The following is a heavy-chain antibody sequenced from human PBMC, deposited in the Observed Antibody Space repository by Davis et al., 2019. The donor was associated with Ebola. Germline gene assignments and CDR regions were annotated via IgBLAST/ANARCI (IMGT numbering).Heavy chain of an antibody. CDR3: TTRIAARPGDYYYYYGMDV. CDR2: IRSKANSYAT. J-gene: IGHJ6*02. CDR1: GFTFSGSA. V-gene: IGHV3-73*01. Sequence: GESLKISCAASGFTFSGSAMHWVRQASGKGLEWVGRIRSKANSYATAYAASVKGRFTISRDDSKNTAYLQMNSLKTEDTAVYYCTTRIAARPGDYYYYYGMDVWGQGTTVTVSS. D-gene: IGHD6-6*01.